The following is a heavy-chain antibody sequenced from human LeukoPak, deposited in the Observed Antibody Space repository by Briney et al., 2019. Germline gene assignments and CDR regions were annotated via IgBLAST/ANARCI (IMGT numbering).Heavy chain of an antibody. CDR1: GYTFTNNY. CDR2: INPNSGGT. V-gene: IGHV1-2*02. J-gene: IGHJ4*02. D-gene: IGHD3-3*01. CDR3: ARANDFWSAFFDY. Sequence: ASVKVSCKASGYTFTNNYMHWVRQAPGQGLEWMGWINPNSGGTNYAQKFQGRVTMTRDTSISTAYMELSRLRSDDTAVYYCARANDFWSAFFDYWGQGTLVTVSS.